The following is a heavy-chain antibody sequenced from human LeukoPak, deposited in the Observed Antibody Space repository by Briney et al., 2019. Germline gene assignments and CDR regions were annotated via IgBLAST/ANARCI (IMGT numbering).Heavy chain of an antibody. D-gene: IGHD6-13*01. Sequence: SETLSLTCTVSGGSISSSSYYWGWIRQPPGKGLEWIGSIYYSGSTYYNPSLKSRVTISVDTSKNQFSLKLSSVTAADTAVYYCARGFHSSSWLPDAFDIWGQGTMVTVPS. V-gene: IGHV4-39*07. CDR1: GGSISSSSYY. J-gene: IGHJ3*02. CDR2: IYYSGST. CDR3: ARGFHSSSWLPDAFDI.